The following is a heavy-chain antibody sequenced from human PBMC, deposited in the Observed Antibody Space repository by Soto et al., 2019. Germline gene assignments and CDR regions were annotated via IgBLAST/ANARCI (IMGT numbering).Heavy chain of an antibody. J-gene: IGHJ6*02. CDR2: IKSKTDGGTT. Sequence: PGGSLRLSCAASGFTFSNAWMNWVRQAPGKGLEWVGRIKSKTDGGTTDYAAPVKGRFTISRDDSKNTLYLQMNSLKTEDTAVYYCTTDVGYYFMGYYYYGMDVWGQGTTVTVSS. V-gene: IGHV3-15*07. CDR3: TTDVGYYFMGYYYYGMDV. CDR1: GFTFSNAW. D-gene: IGHD3-22*01.